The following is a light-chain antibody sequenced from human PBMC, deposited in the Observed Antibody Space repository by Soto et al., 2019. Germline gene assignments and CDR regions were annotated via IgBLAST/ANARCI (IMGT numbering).Light chain of an antibody. Sequence: IQLTQSPSSLSASVGDRVTITCRASQGIRNHLAWYQQESGKAPKLLIYAASTLQSGVPSGFTGSGFGTIFTLTISSLQPEDFATYYCQQLNTYPPTFGGGTKVEIK. CDR1: QGIRNH. CDR2: AAS. CDR3: QQLNTYPPT. J-gene: IGKJ4*01. V-gene: IGKV1-9*01.